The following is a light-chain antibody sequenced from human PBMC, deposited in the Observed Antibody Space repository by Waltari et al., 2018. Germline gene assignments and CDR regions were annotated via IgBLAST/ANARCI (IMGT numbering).Light chain of an antibody. CDR2: GAS. J-gene: IGKJ1*01. CDR1: HNTNNF. Sequence: DIQMTQSPSSLSASIGDRVTITCRSSHNTNNFLSWYQQKVGKAPKLLIYGASTLLPGVPSRFTGSGSGTDYALTITSLQAEDVATYYCQEGSSVRPTFGQGTKVEVK. V-gene: IGKV1-39*01. CDR3: QEGSSVRPT.